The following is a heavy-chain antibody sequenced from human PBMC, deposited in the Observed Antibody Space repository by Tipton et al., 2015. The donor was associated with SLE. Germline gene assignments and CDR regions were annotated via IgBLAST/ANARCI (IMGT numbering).Heavy chain of an antibody. Sequence: TLSLTCTVSGGSITGSDYYWTWIRQHPGKALEWIGSVYYSGNTYYNPSLKTRITISADTSKNQLSLRLISVTAADTAVYYCAREGLRSYEIWGQGTMVTVSS. J-gene: IGHJ3*02. CDR3: AREGLRSYEI. CDR1: GGSITGSDYY. D-gene: IGHD5-24*01. V-gene: IGHV4-31*03. CDR2: VYYSGNT.